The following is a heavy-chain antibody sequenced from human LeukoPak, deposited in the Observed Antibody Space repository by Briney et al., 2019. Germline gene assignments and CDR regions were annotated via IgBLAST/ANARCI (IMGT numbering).Heavy chain of an antibody. CDR2: INPNSGGT. D-gene: IGHD2-8*01. Sequence: ASVKVSCKASGYMFTAPYIPWMRQAPGQGLEWMGWINPNSGGTRYAQTFQGRITVTRDTSTSTAYMELSGLRDDDTAVYYCARVGYCTKGVCMNYDYWGQGTLVTVSS. CDR1: GYMFTAPY. V-gene: IGHV1-2*02. J-gene: IGHJ4*02. CDR3: ARVGYCTKGVCMNYDY.